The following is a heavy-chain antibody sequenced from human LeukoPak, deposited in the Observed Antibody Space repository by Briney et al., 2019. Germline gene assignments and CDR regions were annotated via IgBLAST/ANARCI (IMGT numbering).Heavy chain of an antibody. Sequence: GGSLRLSCAASGFTFSSYSMKWVRQAPGKGLEWVSSISSSSSYIYYADSVKGRFTISRDNAKNSLYLQMNSLRAEDTAVYYCARDSSSCLDYWGQGTLVTVSS. D-gene: IGHD6-13*01. V-gene: IGHV3-21*01. CDR3: ARDSSSCLDY. CDR1: GFTFSSYS. J-gene: IGHJ4*02. CDR2: ISSSSSYI.